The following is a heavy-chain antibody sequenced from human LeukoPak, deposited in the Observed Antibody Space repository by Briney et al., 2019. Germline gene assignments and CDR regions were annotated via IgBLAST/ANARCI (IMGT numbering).Heavy chain of an antibody. V-gene: IGHV1-2*04. J-gene: IGHJ4*02. CDR2: INPNSGGT. D-gene: IGHD3-9*01. Sequence: VSVKVSCKASGYTFTGYYMHWVRQAPGQGLEWMGWINPNSGGTNYAQKFQGWVTMTRDTSISTAYMEPSRLRSDDTAVYYCARGERYFDWLLDYWGQGTLVTVSS. CDR1: GYTFTGYY. CDR3: ARGERYFDWLLDY.